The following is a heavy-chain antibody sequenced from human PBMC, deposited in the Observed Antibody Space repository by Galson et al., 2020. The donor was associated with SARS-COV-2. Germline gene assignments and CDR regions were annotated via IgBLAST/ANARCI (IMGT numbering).Heavy chain of an antibody. CDR1: GFTFSNAW. CDR2: IKSKTDGGTT. CDR3: TTGATSGSYSPAFDY. V-gene: IGHV3-15*01. J-gene: IGHJ4*02. D-gene: IGHD3-10*01. Sequence: AGGSLRLSCAASGFTFSNAWMSWVRQAPGKGLEWVGRIKSKTDGGTTDYAAPVKGRFTISRDDSKNTLYLQMNSLKTEDTAVYYCTTGATSGSYSPAFDYWGQGTLVTVSS.